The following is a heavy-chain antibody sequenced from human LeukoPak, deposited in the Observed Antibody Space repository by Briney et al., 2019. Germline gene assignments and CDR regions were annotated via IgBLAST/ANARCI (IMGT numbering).Heavy chain of an antibody. CDR1: GFTFSSYA. D-gene: IGHD1-26*01. J-gene: IGHJ4*02. V-gene: IGHV3-23*01. CDR2: ISGSGRTT. CDR3: AKSIVNSGTFIPFDY. Sequence: RTGGSLRLSCAASGFTFSSYAMNWVRQAPGKGLEWVSVISGSGRTTYSADSVKGRFTISRDKSNNTVYLHMNSLRAEDTAVYFCAKSIVNSGTFIPFDYWGQGTLVTVSS.